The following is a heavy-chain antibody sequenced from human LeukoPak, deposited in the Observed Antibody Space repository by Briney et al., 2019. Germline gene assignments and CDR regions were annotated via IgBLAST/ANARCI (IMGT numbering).Heavy chain of an antibody. CDR3: ARGLRAYYYYGMDV. V-gene: IGHV3-64*02. J-gene: IGHJ6*02. CDR2: ISSNGGST. D-gene: IGHD3-3*01. CDR1: GFTFSNYA. Sequence: GGSQRLSCAASGFTFSNYAMHWVRQAPGEGLEYVSAISSNGGSTYYADSVKGRFTISRDNSKNTLFLQMGSLRVEDMAVYYCARGLRAYYYYGMDVWGQGTTVTVSS.